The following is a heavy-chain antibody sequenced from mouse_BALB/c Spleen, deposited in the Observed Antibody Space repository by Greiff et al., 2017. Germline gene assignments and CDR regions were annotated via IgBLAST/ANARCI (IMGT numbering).Heavy chain of an antibody. V-gene: IGHV1-5*01. CDR2: IYPGNSDT. Sequence: VQLKQSGTVLARPGASVKMSCKASGYTFTSYWMHWVKQRPGQGLEWIGAIYPGNSDTSYNQKFKGKAKLTAVTSTSTAYMELSSLTNEDSAVYYCTRQAGYDYDGAMDYWGQGTSVTVSS. D-gene: IGHD2-4*01. J-gene: IGHJ4*01. CDR3: TRQAGYDYDGAMDY. CDR1: GYTFTSYW.